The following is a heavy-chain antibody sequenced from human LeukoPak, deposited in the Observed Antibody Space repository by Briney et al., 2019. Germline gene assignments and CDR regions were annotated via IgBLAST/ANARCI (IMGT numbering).Heavy chain of an antibody. CDR3: ARVGRGFDY. CDR2: IKSDGSNT. D-gene: IGHD1-26*01. Sequence: GGSLRLSCAASGFTFSNYWMHWVRQAPGKGLLWVSRIKSDGSNTSYADSVKGRFTISRDNAKNSLYLQMNSLRAEDTAVYYCARVGRGFDYWGQGTLVTVSS. J-gene: IGHJ4*02. CDR1: GFTFSNYW. V-gene: IGHV3-74*01.